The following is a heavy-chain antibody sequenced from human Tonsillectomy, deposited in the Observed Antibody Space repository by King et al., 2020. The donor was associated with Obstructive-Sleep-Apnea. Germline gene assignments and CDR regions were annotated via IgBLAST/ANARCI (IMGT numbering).Heavy chain of an antibody. CDR3: ARDVIVTTIGNFDY. Sequence: QLQESGPGLVKPSETLSLTCTVSGFSFSSGYYWGWIRQPPGKGLEWIGSVYHSGSTYYNPSLKSRVTISVDTPKNQFSLKLSSVTAADTAVYYCARDVIVTTIGNFDYWGQGTLVSVSS. CDR2: VYHSGST. CDR1: GFSFSSGYY. J-gene: IGHJ4*02. V-gene: IGHV4-38-2*02. D-gene: IGHD5-12*01.